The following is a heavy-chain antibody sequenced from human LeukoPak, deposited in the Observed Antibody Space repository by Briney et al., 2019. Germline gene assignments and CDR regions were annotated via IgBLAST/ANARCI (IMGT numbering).Heavy chain of an antibody. V-gene: IGHV1-69*05. D-gene: IGHD2-15*01. CDR2: IMPIFVTA. CDR1: VGTFTSYA. CDR3: ARAYYGSWPDDAFDI. J-gene: IGHJ3*02. Sequence: ASVKVSCTASVGTFTSYAISWVRQAPGQGLEWRGGIMPIFVTANYAQKFQGRVTMTRDTSTSTVYMELSSLRSEDTAVYYCARAYYGSWPDDAFDIWGQGTMVTVSS.